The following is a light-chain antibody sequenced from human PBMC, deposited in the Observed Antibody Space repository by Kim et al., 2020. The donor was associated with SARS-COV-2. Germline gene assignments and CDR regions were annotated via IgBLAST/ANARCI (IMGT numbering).Light chain of an antibody. Sequence: DIQMTQSPSSLSASVGDRVPITCQASQDISNYLNWYQQKPGKAPKLLIYDASNLETGVPSRFSGSGSGTDFTFTISSLQPEDIATYYCQQYDNLSYTFGQGTKLEI. V-gene: IGKV1-33*01. CDR3: QQYDNLSYT. J-gene: IGKJ2*01. CDR1: QDISNY. CDR2: DAS.